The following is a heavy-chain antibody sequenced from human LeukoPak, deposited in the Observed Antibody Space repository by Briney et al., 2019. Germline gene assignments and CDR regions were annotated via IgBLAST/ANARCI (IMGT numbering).Heavy chain of an antibody. CDR2: IYTSGST. V-gene: IGHV4-4*07. CDR3: ARLGADYGVFRVGIMDV. Sequence: SETLSLTCTVSGGSISSYYWSWIRQPAGKGLEWIGRIYTSGSTNYNPSLKSRVTMSVDTSKNQFSLKLSSVTGADTAVYYCARLGADYGVFRVGIMDVWGQGTTVTVSS. D-gene: IGHD4-17*01. J-gene: IGHJ6*02. CDR1: GGSISSYY.